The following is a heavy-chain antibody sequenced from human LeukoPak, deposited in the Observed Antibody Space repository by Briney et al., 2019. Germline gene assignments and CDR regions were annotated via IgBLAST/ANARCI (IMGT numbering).Heavy chain of an antibody. V-gene: IGHV3-21*01. D-gene: IGHD3-10*01. J-gene: IGHJ5*02. CDR1: GFTFSSFG. CDR3: ARRYYYGSGSWNWFDP. Sequence: GGSLRLSCAASGFTFSSFGMHWVRQAPGKGLEWVSSISSSSSYIYYADSVKGRFTISRDNAKNSLYLQMNSLRAEDTAVYYCARRYYYGSGSWNWFDPWGQGTLVTVSS. CDR2: ISSSSSYI.